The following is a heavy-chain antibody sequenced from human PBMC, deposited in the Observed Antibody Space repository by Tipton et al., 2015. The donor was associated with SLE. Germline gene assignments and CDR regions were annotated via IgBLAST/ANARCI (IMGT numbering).Heavy chain of an antibody. CDR2: IYYSGST. D-gene: IGHD6-13*01. CDR1: GGSISSSSYY. V-gene: IGHV4-39*07. Sequence: TLSLTCTVSGGSISSSSYYWGWISQPPGKGLEWIGSIYYSGSTYYNPSLKSRVTITVDTSKNQFSLKLSSVTAADTAVYYCARHPPREQLVFGYFDLWGRGTLVTVSS. CDR3: ARHPPREQLVFGYFDL. J-gene: IGHJ2*01.